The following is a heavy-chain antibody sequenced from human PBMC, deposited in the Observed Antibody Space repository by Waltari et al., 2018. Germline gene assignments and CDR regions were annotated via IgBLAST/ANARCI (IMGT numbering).Heavy chain of an antibody. J-gene: IGHJ4*02. Sequence: QLQLQESGPGLVKPSETLSLTCTVSGGSISSSSYYWGWIRQPPGKGLEWIGSIYYSGSTYYNPSLKSRVTISVDTSKNQFSLKLSSVTAADTAVYYCSVAVAGRNYYFDYWGQGTLVTVSS. CDR2: IYYSGST. V-gene: IGHV4-39*01. CDR1: GGSISSSSYY. CDR3: SVAVAGRNYYFDY. D-gene: IGHD6-19*01.